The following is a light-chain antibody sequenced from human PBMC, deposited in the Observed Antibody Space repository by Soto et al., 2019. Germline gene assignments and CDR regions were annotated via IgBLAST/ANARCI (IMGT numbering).Light chain of an antibody. CDR2: EVS. J-gene: IGLJ2*01. Sequence: QSALTQPPSASGSPGQSVTISCTGTSSDVVGYNYVSWYQQHPGKAPKLMIYEVSKRPSGVPDRFSGSKSGNTASLTVSGLQAEGGADYYCSSYAGSNHLVFGGGTQLTVL. CDR1: SSDVVGYNY. V-gene: IGLV2-8*01. CDR3: SSYAGSNHLV.